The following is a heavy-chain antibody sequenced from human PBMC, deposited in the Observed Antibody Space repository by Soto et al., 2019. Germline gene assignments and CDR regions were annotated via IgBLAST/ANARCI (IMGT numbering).Heavy chain of an antibody. CDR1: GGSISSGGYS. CDR3: ARAGGLGAVAVDY. Sequence: QLQLQESGSGLVKPSQTLSLTCAVSGGSISSGGYSWSWIRQPPGKGLEWIGYIYHSGSTYYNPSLKRRFTISVDRSKNQFSLKLSSVTAADPAVYYCARAGGLGAVAVDYWGQGTLVTVSS. CDR2: IYHSGST. J-gene: IGHJ4*02. D-gene: IGHD6-19*01. V-gene: IGHV4-30-2*01.